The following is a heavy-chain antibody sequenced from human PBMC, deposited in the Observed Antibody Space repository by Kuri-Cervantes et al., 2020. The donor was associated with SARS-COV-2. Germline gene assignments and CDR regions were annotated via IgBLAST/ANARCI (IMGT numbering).Heavy chain of an antibody. CDR2: ISYDGTNA. J-gene: IGHJ4*02. CDR1: GFTFDDYA. CDR3: AKGALCEKCVISEEPFDY. D-gene: IGHD1-26*01. Sequence: GGSLSLTCAASGFTFDDYAMHWVRQAPGKGLEWVAFISYDGTNAYYGDSVKGRFTISRDNSKNTLYLEMNSLRAEDTALYYCAKGALCEKCVISEEPFDYWGQGTLVTVSS. V-gene: IGHV3-30*18.